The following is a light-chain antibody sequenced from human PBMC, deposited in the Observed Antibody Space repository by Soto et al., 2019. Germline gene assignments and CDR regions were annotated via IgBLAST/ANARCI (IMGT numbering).Light chain of an antibody. J-gene: IGLJ3*02. V-gene: IGLV2-11*01. Sequence: QSALTQPRSVSGSPGQSVTISCTGTSSDVGAYNYVSWYQQHPGKAPNLIIYDVSKRPSGVPDRFSGSKSGNTASLTISGLQADDEADYYCCSYAGTYTLWVFGGGTKVTVL. CDR2: DVS. CDR3: CSYAGTYTLWV. CDR1: SSDVGAYNY.